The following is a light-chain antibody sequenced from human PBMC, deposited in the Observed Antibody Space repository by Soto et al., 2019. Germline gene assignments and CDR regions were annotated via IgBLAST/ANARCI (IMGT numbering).Light chain of an antibody. J-gene: IGKJ1*01. CDR2: GAS. Sequence: EIVMTQSPATLSVPPGERATLSCRASQSVSSNFAWYQQKPGQAPRLLIYGASTRATGIPARFSGSGSGTEFTVTISRLEPEDFAVYFCQQYDSSPTTFGQGTKVDIK. CDR3: QQYDSSPTT. CDR1: QSVSSN. V-gene: IGKV3-15*01.